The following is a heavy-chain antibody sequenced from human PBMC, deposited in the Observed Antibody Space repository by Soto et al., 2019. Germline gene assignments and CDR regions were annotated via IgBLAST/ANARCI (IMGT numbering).Heavy chain of an antibody. J-gene: IGHJ4*02. CDR3: ARVWSGYDGAHFDY. D-gene: IGHD5-12*01. Sequence: EVQLVESGGGLVQPGGSLRLSCAASGFTFSSYWMSWVRQAPGKGLEWVANIKQDGSEKYYVDSVKGRFTITRDNAKNSLYLQMNSLRAEDTAVYYCARVWSGYDGAHFDYWGQGTLVTVSS. CDR2: IKQDGSEK. CDR1: GFTFSSYW. V-gene: IGHV3-7*01.